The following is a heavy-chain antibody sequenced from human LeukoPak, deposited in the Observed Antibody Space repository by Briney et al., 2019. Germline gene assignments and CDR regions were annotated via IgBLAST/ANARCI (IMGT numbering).Heavy chain of an antibody. J-gene: IGHJ4*02. V-gene: IGHV4-39*07. CDR1: GGSISSSSYY. CDR3: ARVKWRGPTSSGWLDY. CDR2: IYYSGST. D-gene: IGHD6-19*01. Sequence: SETLSLTCTVSGGSISSSSYYWGWIRQPPGKGLEWIGSIYYSGSTYYNPSLKSRVTISVDTSKNQFSLQLNSVTPEDTAVYYCARVKWRGPTSSGWLDYWGQGTLVTVSS.